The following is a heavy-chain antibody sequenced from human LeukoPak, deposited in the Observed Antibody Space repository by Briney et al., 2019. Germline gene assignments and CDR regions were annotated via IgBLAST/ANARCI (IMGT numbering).Heavy chain of an antibody. Sequence: GGSLRLSCAASGFTFSTYGMHWVRQAPGKGLEWVAFIRYDGNNKYYADSVKGRFTISRDNSKNTLYLQMNSLRAEDTAVYYCAKDIGYSNNYYYMDVWGRGTTVTVSS. V-gene: IGHV3-30*02. CDR2: IRYDGNNK. J-gene: IGHJ6*03. D-gene: IGHD4-11*01. CDR1: GFTFSTYG. CDR3: AKDIGYSNNYYYMDV.